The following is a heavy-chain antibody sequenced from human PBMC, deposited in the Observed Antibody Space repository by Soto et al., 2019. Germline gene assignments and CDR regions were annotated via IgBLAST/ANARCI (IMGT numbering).Heavy chain of an antibody. CDR2: ISSNSGSV. J-gene: IGHJ5*02. V-gene: IGHV3-9*01. D-gene: IGHD2-2*01. CDR1: GFTFDDYA. Sequence: EVQLVESGGGLVQPGRSLRLSCAASGFTFDDYAMHWVRQGPGKGLEWVSGISSNSGSVGYADSVQGRFIISRDNAQKSLYLQMNSLRPEDTSWYYCAKGQRYCTSASCYFLPRVDDPWGRGTLVTVSS. CDR3: AKGQRYCTSASCYFLPRVDDP.